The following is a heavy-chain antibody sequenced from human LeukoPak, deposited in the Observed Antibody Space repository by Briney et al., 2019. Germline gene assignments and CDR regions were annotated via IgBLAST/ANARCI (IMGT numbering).Heavy chain of an antibody. D-gene: IGHD1-26*01. Sequence: SGGSLRLSCAASGFTFSTYGMHWVRQAPGKGLEWVAVVWYDGSNKYYADSVKGRFTISRDNSKNTLFLQMNSLRAEDTAMYYCASAYSGLSWGDYWGQGTLVTVSS. CDR2: VWYDGSNK. V-gene: IGHV3-33*01. CDR3: ASAYSGLSWGDY. J-gene: IGHJ4*02. CDR1: GFTFSTYG.